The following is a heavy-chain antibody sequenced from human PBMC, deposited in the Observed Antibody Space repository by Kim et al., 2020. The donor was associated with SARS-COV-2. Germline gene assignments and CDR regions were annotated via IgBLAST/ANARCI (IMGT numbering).Heavy chain of an antibody. V-gene: IGHV4-39*01. J-gene: IGHJ4*02. Sequence: NPSLKSRVTISVDTSKNQFSLKLSSVTAADTAVYYCARRGLWFGESISDYWGQGTLVTVSS. CDR3: ARRGLWFGESISDY. D-gene: IGHD3-10*01.